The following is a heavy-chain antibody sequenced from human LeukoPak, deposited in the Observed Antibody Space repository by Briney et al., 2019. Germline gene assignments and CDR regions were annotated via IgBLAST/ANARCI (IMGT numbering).Heavy chain of an antibody. D-gene: IGHD1-26*01. V-gene: IGHV4-59*08. Sequence: SETLSLTCTVSGGSISRYYWSWIRQPPGKGLEWIGYIYYSGSTNYNPSLKSRVTISVDTSKNQFSLKLSSVTAADTAVYYCARLKNLVGLSRFDIWGQGTMVTVSS. CDR3: ARLKNLVGLSRFDI. CDR2: IYYSGST. CDR1: GGSISRYY. J-gene: IGHJ3*02.